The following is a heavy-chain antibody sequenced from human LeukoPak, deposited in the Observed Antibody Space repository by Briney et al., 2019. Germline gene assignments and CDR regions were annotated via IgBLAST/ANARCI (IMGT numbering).Heavy chain of an antibody. D-gene: IGHD6-13*01. CDR1: GFTFSSYG. V-gene: IGHV3-30*18. CDR3: AKAPIAAAGIYYFDY. Sequence: GGSLRLSCAASGFTFSSYGIHWVRQAPGKGLEWGAVISYDGSNKYYADSVKGRFTISRDNSKNTLYLQMNSLRAEDTAVYYCAKAPIAAAGIYYFDYWGQGTLVTVPS. J-gene: IGHJ4*02. CDR2: ISYDGSNK.